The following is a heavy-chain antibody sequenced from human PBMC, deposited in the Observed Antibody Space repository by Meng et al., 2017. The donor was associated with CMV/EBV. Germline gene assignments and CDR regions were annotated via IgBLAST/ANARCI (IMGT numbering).Heavy chain of an antibody. J-gene: IGHJ4*02. CDR2: ISSSGSYI. CDR1: GFTFSSYS. V-gene: IGHV3-21*01. D-gene: IGHD3-3*01. Sequence: GVLKISCAASGFTFSSYSMNWVRQAPGKGLEWVSSISSSGSYIYYADSVKGRFTISRDNAKNSLYLQMNSLRAEDTAVYYCARDLYDFWSGYYTYEIIYWGQGTLVTVSS. CDR3: ARDLYDFWSGYYTYEIIY.